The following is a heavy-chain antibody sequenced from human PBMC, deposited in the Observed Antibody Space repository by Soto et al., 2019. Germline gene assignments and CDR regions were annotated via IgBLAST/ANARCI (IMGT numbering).Heavy chain of an antibody. D-gene: IGHD6-13*01. J-gene: IGHJ4*02. CDR1: GGSISSGGYY. Sequence: PSETLSLTCTVSGGSISSGGYYWSWIRQHPGKGLEWIGYIYYSGSTNYNPSLKSRVTISVDTSKNQFSLKLSSVTAADTAVYYCASQESAAAPTYWGQGTLVTVSS. V-gene: IGHV4-61*08. CDR2: IYYSGST. CDR3: ASQESAAAPTY.